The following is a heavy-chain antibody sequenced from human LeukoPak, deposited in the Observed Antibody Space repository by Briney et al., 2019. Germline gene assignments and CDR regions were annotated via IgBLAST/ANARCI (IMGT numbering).Heavy chain of an antibody. J-gene: IGHJ4*02. Sequence: GGALRLSCAVSVITLSNYVMSWVRQAPGGGLEWGARISGSGGGTTYADSVKGRFTISRDNSKNTLYLQMNSLRAEDTAVYFCAKRGVVIRVILVGFHKEAYHFDSWGQGALVTVSS. CDR3: AKRGVVIRVILVGFHKEAYHFDS. CDR2: ISGSGGGT. D-gene: IGHD3-10*01. V-gene: IGHV3-23*01. CDR1: VITLSNYV.